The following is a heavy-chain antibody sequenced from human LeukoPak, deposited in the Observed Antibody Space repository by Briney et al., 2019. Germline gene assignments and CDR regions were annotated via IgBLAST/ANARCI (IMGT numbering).Heavy chain of an antibody. CDR3: VRATEGGAMDV. CDR2: ISSGGDST. D-gene: IGHD2-21*02. V-gene: IGHV3-11*05. J-gene: IGHJ6*02. Sequence: GGSLRLSCAASGFTFSNYWMTWIRQAPGEGLEWVSYISSGGDSTSYAESLEGRFTISRDNAKKSLYLRLNSLRPEDTAIYYCVRATEGGAMDVWGQGTTVTVSS. CDR1: GFTFSNYW.